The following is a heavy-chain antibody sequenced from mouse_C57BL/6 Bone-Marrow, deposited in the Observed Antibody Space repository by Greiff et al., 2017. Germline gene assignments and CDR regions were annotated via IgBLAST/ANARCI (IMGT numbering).Heavy chain of an antibody. CDR1: GYTFTSYW. CDR3: ARGGGY. Sequence: VQLQQPGAELVRPGTSVKLSCKASGYTFTSYWLHWVKQRPGQGLEWIGVIDPSDSHTNYNQKFKGKATLTVDKSSSTAYMQLSSLTSEDSAVYYCARGGGYWGQGTTLTVSS. J-gene: IGHJ2*01. CDR2: IDPSDSHT. V-gene: IGHV1-59*01.